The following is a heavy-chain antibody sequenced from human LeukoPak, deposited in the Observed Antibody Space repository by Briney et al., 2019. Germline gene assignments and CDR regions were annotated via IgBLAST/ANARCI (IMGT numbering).Heavy chain of an antibody. D-gene: IGHD4-17*01. Sequence: PSETLSLTCTVSGGSISSSSYYWGWIRQPPGKGLEWIGSIYYSGSAYYNPSLKSRVTISVDTSKNQFSLKLSSVTAADTAVYYCARDGAFLHGDYGEDYWGQGTLVTVSS. CDR2: IYYSGSA. CDR1: GGSISSSSYY. J-gene: IGHJ4*02. CDR3: ARDGAFLHGDYGEDY. V-gene: IGHV4-39*07.